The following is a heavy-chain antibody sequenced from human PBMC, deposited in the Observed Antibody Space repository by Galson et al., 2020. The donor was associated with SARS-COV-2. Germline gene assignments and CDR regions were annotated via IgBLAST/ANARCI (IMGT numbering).Heavy chain of an antibody. CDR1: GFTFSSYN. Sequence: GSLRLSCVASGFTFSSYNINWVRQGPGKGLELVASTSRTGNYNYYADSVKGRFTISRDDAKNSLFLQMNSLRAEATDVYYCARGRYFDWFQEVDSFDIWGQGTMVTVSS. D-gene: IGHD3-9*01. CDR2: TSRTGNYN. J-gene: IGHJ3*02. CDR3: ARGRYFDWFQEVDSFDI. V-gene: IGHV3-21*03.